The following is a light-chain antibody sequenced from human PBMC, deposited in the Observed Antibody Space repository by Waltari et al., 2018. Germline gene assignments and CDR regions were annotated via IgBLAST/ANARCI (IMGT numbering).Light chain of an antibody. CDR2: EDN. J-gene: IGLJ2*01. CDR1: SGSIASNS. Sequence: NFMLTQPHSVSESPGKTVTVSCTGSSGSIASNSVPGYQQRPGSAPTPVIYEDNPRPSGVPDRFSDSIDSSSNSASLTISGLKIEDEADYYCQSFDSTNVVFGGGTKLTVL. CDR3: QSFDSTNVV. V-gene: IGLV6-57*02.